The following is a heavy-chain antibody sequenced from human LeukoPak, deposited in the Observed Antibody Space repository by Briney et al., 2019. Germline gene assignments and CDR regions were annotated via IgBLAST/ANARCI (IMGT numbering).Heavy chain of an antibody. J-gene: IGHJ4*02. CDR1: GFTFSSYW. Sequence: GGSLRLSCAASGFTFSSYWMSRVRQAPGKGLEWVANIKQDGSEKYYVDSVKGRFTISRDNAKNSLYLQMNSLRAEDTAVYYCAAGSCGGDCYSDYWGQGTLVTVSS. V-gene: IGHV3-7*03. CDR2: IKQDGSEK. D-gene: IGHD2-21*02. CDR3: AAGSCGGDCYSDY.